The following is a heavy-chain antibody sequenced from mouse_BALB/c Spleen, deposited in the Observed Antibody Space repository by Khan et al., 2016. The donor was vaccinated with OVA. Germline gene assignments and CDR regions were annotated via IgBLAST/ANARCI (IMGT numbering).Heavy chain of an antibody. CDR1: GFNIKDTY. CDR2: IAPANGNT. Sequence: VQLKQSGAELVKPGASVKLSCTASGFNIKDTYLHWVKQRPEQGLEWIGRIAPANGNTQYDPKFQGKAAIKSDTSYNTSYLQPNSLASEDTAVYYCARPSYDPRDFEVWGAGTTVTVSS. CDR3: ARPSYDPRDFEV. J-gene: IGHJ1*01. V-gene: IGHV14-3*02. D-gene: IGHD2-3*01.